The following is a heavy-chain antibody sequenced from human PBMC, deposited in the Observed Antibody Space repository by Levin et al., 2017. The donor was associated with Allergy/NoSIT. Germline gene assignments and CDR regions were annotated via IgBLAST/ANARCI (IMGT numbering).Heavy chain of an antibody. D-gene: IGHD4-17*01. V-gene: IGHV1-69*13. Sequence: SVKVSCKASGGTFSSYAISWVRQAPGQGLEWMGGIIPIFGTANYAQKFQGRVTITADESTSTAYMELSSLRSEDTAVYYCARPVYGDSRGFPRQGAFDIWGQGTMVTVSS. CDR2: IIPIFGTA. CDR1: GGTFSSYA. J-gene: IGHJ3*02. CDR3: ARPVYGDSRGFPRQGAFDI.